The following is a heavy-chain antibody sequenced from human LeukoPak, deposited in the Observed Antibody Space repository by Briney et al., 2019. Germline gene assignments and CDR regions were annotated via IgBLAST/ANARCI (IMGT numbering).Heavy chain of an antibody. CDR2: TSAYNGNT. D-gene: IGHD1-26*01. Sequence: ASVKVSCKASGYTFTDYYMHWVRQAPGQGFEWMGWTSAYNGNTKYAQKLQGRVTMTTDTSTSTAYMELRSLRSDDTAVYYCARYSGTYHDYYYYGMDVWGQGTTVTVSS. V-gene: IGHV1-18*04. CDR3: ARYSGTYHDYYYYGMDV. J-gene: IGHJ6*02. CDR1: GYTFTDYY.